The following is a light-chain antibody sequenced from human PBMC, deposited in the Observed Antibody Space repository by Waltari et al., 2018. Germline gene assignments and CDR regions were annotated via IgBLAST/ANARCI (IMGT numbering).Light chain of an antibody. J-gene: IGKJ1*01. Sequence: IQITQSPSSLTASVGNKATITCRASQGINNYLAWYQQKPGKVPKLLIYTASTLQSGVPSRFSGSGSGTDFTLTISSLQPEDFATYYCQNYNSAPRTFGQGTKVEIK. CDR2: TAS. CDR1: QGINNY. V-gene: IGKV1-27*01. CDR3: QNYNSAPRT.